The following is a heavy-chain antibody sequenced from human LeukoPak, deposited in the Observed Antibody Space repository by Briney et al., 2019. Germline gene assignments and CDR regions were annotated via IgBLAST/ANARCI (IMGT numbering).Heavy chain of an antibody. V-gene: IGHV4-39*07. J-gene: IGHJ4*02. Sequence: PSETLSLTCTVSGGAISSSHYCWGWIRQPPGKGLEWIGSIYYSGSTYYNPSLKSRVTISVDTSKNQFSLKLSPATAADTAVYYCAILPATDTYYYDNRGYYRPGVHWGQGTLVTVSS. D-gene: IGHD3-22*01. CDR3: AILPATDTYYYDNRGYYRPGVH. CDR2: IYYSGST. CDR1: GGAISSSHYC.